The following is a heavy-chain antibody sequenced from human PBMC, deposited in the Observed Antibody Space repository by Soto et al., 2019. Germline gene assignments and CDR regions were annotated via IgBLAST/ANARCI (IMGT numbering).Heavy chain of an antibody. D-gene: IGHD6-13*01. CDR3: ARVTFTLSSSWYPFDY. CDR1: GGSISSYY. CDR2: IYYSGST. Sequence: SETLSLTCTVSGGSISSYYWSWIRQPPGKGLEWIGYIYYSGSTNYNPSLKSRDTISVDTSKNQFSLKLSSVTAADTAVYYCARVTFTLSSSWYPFDYWGQGTLVTVSS. J-gene: IGHJ4*02. V-gene: IGHV4-59*01.